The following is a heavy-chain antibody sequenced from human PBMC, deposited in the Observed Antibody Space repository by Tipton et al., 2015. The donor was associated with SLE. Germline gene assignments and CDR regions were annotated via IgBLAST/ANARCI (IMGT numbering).Heavy chain of an antibody. CDR3: ARIRLYYFDY. D-gene: IGHD2/OR15-2a*01. V-gene: IGHV4-38-2*01. J-gene: IGHJ4*02. CDR2: IYHSGST. CDR1: GYSISSGYY. Sequence: TLSLTCAVSGYSISSGYYWGWIRQPPGKGLEWIGSIYHSGSTYYNPSLKSRVTISVDTSKNQFSLKPSSVTAADTAVYYCARIRLYYFDYWGQGTLVTVSS.